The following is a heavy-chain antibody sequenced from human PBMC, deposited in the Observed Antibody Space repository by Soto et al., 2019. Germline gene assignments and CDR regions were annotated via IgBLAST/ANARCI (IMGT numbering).Heavy chain of an antibody. V-gene: IGHV4-59*01. CDR2: IYYSGST. J-gene: IGHJ6*02. Sequence: PSETLSLTCTVSGGSISSDYWSWIRQPPGKGLEWIGYIYYSGSTNYNPSLKSRVTISVDTSKNQFSLKLSSVTAADTAVYYCARGREYSSSSANYYYYYGMDVWGQGTTVTVSS. CDR1: GGSISSDY. D-gene: IGHD6-6*01. CDR3: ARGREYSSSSANYYYYYGMDV.